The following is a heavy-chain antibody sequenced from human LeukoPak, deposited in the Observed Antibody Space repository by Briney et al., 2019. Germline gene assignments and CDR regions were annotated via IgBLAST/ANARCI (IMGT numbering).Heavy chain of an antibody. CDR2: ISGSGGST. J-gene: IGHJ5*02. V-gene: IGHV3-23*01. CDR1: GFTFSSYA. CDR3: ARDPCSTIGCEDWFDP. D-gene: IGHD2-2*01. Sequence: GGSLRLSCAASGFTFSSYAMSWVRQAPGKGLEWVSAISGSGGSTYYADSVKGRFTISRDNSKNTLYLQMNSLRAEDTAVYYCARDPCSTIGCEDWFDPWGQGTLVTVSS.